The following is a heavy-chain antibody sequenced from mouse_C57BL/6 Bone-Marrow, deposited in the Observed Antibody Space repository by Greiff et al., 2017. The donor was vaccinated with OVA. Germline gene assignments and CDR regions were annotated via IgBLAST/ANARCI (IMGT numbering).Heavy chain of an antibody. D-gene: IGHD1-1*01. V-gene: IGHV1-61*01. CDR1: GYTFTSYW. CDR3: ARRLLRDYAMDY. CDR2: IYPSDSET. J-gene: IGHJ4*01. Sequence: QVQLQQPGAELVRPGSSVKLSCKASGYTFTSYWMDWVKQRPGQGLEWIGNIYPSDSETHYNQKFQDKATLTVDKSSSTAYMQLSSLTSEDSAVYYCARRLLRDYAMDYWGQGTSVTVSS.